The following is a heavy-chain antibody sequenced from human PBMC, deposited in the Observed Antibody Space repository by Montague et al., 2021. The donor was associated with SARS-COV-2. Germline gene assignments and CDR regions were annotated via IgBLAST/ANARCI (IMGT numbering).Heavy chain of an antibody. Sequence: SETLSLTCTVSGGSITSSSYYWGWIRQPPGKGLEWIGSIYYSGSTYYNPSLKSRDTISVDTSKNQFSLKLSSVTAADTAVYYCARLAPDSGSPNGYYYNGMDVWGQGTTVTVSS. CDR3: ARLAPDSGSPNGYYYNGMDV. CDR2: IYYSGST. CDR1: GGSITSSSYY. J-gene: IGHJ6*02. V-gene: IGHV4-39*01. D-gene: IGHD1-26*01.